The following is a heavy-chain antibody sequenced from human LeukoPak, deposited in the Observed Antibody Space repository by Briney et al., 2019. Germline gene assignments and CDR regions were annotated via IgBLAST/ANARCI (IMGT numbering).Heavy chain of an antibody. Sequence: PGGSLRLSCAASGFTFSSYAMGWVRQAPGKGLEWVSAISGSGGSTYYADSVKGRFTISRDNSKNTLYLQINSLRAEDTDVYFFAKCADIVVVVAAFDYWGQGTLVTVSS. D-gene: IGHD2-15*01. CDR2: ISGSGGST. J-gene: IGHJ4*02. V-gene: IGHV3-23*01. CDR3: AKCADIVVVVAAFDY. CDR1: GFTFSSYA.